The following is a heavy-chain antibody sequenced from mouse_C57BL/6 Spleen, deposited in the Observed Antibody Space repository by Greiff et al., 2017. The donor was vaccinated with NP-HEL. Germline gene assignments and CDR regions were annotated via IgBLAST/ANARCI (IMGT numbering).Heavy chain of an antibody. Sequence: VQLQQSGTVLARPGASVKMSCKTSGYTFTSYWMHWVKQRPGQGLEWIGAIYPGNSDTSYNQKFKGKAKLTAVTSASTAYMELSSLTNEDSAVYYCTREDGYDRNYFDYWGQGTTLTVSS. D-gene: IGHD2-2*01. CDR2: IYPGNSDT. CDR1: GYTFTSYW. J-gene: IGHJ2*01. V-gene: IGHV1-5*01. CDR3: TREDGYDRNYFDY.